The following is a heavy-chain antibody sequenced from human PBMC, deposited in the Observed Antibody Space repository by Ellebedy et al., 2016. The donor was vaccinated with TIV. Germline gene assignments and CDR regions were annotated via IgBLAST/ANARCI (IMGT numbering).Heavy chain of an antibody. Sequence: PGGSLRLSCAASGFTFSSYSMNWVRQASGKGLEWVSSISSSSSYIYYADSVKGRFTISRDNAKNSLYLQMNSLRAEDTAVYYCASSDYSNHNWFDPWGQGTLVTVSS. D-gene: IGHD4-11*01. CDR2: ISSSSSYI. V-gene: IGHV3-21*01. J-gene: IGHJ5*02. CDR1: GFTFSSYS. CDR3: ASSDYSNHNWFDP.